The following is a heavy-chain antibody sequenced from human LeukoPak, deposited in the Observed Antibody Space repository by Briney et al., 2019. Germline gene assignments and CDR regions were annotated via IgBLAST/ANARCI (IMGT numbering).Heavy chain of an antibody. J-gene: IGHJ4*02. V-gene: IGHV4-30-4*01. CDR2: IYYSGST. CDR1: GGSISSGDYY. D-gene: IGHD2-2*01. Sequence: SETLSLTCTVSGGSISSGDYYWSWIRQPPGKGLEWIGYIYYSGSTYYNPSLKSRVTISVDTSNNQFSLKLSSVTAADTAVYYCARASWRRYYFDYWGQGTLVTVSS. CDR3: ARASWRRYYFDY.